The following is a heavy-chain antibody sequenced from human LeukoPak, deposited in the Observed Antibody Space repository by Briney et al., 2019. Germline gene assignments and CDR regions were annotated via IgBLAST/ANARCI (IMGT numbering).Heavy chain of an antibody. J-gene: IGHJ3*02. CDR1: GFHYDDYA. CDR2: ISWNSGSI. Sequence: PGRSLRLSCAVSGFHYDDYALLWVRPAPGKGLEWVSGISWNSGSIGYADSVKGRFTISRDNAKNSLYLQMNSLRAEDMALYYCAKDRSYGYTRGAFDIWGQGTMVTVSS. D-gene: IGHD5-18*01. V-gene: IGHV3-9*03. CDR3: AKDRSYGYTRGAFDI.